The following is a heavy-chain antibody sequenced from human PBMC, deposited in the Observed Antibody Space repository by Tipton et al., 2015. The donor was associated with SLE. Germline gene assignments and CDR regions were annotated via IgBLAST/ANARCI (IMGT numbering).Heavy chain of an antibody. J-gene: IGHJ4*02. CDR3: GSGVTVFEVAPTAY. D-gene: IGHD3-3*01. Sequence: QVQLVQSGAEVKKPGASVKVSCKASGYTFTSYGISWVRQAPGQGLEWMGWISAYNGNTNYAQKLQGRVTMTTDTSTSKAYMELRSLRSDDTAMYYRGSGVTVFEVAPTAYWGQVTLLTLSP. CDR2: ISAYNGNT. V-gene: IGHV1-18*01. CDR1: GYTFTSYG.